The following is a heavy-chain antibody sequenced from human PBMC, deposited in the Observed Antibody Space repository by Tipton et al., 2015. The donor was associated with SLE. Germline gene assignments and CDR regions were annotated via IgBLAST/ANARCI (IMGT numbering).Heavy chain of an antibody. V-gene: IGHV1-2*06. CDR2: ISPNSGGT. J-gene: IGHJ4*02. CDR3: ASERDPAVAGPVDY. D-gene: IGHD6-19*01. Sequence: QVQLVQSGAEVKKPGASVKVSCKASGYTFTGYFVHWVRQAPGQGLEWMGRISPNSGGTNYAQKFQGRVTMTRDTSITTAYMELSRLRSEDTAVYFCASERDPAVAGPVDYWGQGTLVTVSS. CDR1: GYTFTGYF.